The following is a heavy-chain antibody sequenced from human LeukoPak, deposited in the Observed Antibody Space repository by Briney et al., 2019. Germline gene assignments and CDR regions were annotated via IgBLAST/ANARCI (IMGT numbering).Heavy chain of an antibody. V-gene: IGHV4-39*07. CDR1: GGSISSSSYY. CDR2: IYYSGST. CDR3: VRGYSYGFDY. J-gene: IGHJ4*02. D-gene: IGHD5-18*01. Sequence: PSETLSLTCTVSGGSISSSSYYWGWLRQPPGKGLEWIGSIYYSGSTYYNPSLKSRVTISVGTSKNQFSLKLSSVTAADTAVYYCVRGYSYGFDYWGQGTLGTVSA.